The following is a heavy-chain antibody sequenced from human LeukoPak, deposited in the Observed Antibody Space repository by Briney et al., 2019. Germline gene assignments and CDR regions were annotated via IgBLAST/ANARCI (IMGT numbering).Heavy chain of an antibody. V-gene: IGHV3-9*01. J-gene: IGHJ4*02. Sequence: GGSLRLSRTSSGFIFSSHWMNWVRQAPGKGLEWVSGISWNSGSIGYADSVKGRFTISRDNAKNSLYLQMNSLRAEDTALYYCAKDVEMATSGVFDYWGQGTLVTVSS. CDR2: ISWNSGSI. D-gene: IGHD5-24*01. CDR1: GFIFSSHW. CDR3: AKDVEMATSGVFDY.